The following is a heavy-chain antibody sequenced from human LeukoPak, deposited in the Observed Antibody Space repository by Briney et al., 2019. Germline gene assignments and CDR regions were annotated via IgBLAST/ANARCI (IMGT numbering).Heavy chain of an antibody. Sequence: ASVKVSCKTSGYTFVSYDINWVRQAPGQGLEWMGWMNPYSGNAGYAEKFQGRVTLTRNTSINTAYMEINGLTNEDTAVYYCAREVFSLYRGTTPSFDSWGPGALVTVSS. D-gene: IGHD1-14*01. J-gene: IGHJ4*02. CDR1: GYTFVSYD. V-gene: IGHV1-8*02. CDR2: MNPYSGNA. CDR3: AREVFSLYRGTTPSFDS.